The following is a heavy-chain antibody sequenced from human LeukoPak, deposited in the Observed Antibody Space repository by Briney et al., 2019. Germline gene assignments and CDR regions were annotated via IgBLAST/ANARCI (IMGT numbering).Heavy chain of an antibody. Sequence: SETLSLTCTVSNGSISNYHWSWIRQPPGKGLEWIGYIYYSGSTNYNPSLKSRVTISIDTSKNQFSLKLSSVTAADTAVYYCARDRVRGNANPYFDYWGQGTLVTVSS. J-gene: IGHJ4*02. CDR1: NGSISNYH. CDR3: ARDRVRGNANPYFDY. CDR2: IYYSGST. V-gene: IGHV4-59*01. D-gene: IGHD1-1*01.